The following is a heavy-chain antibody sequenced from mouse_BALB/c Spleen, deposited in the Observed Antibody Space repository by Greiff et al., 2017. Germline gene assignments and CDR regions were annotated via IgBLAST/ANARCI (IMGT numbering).Heavy chain of an antibody. D-gene: IGHD1-1*01. CDR2: ISYSGST. CDR3: ARSGSSYKAWFAY. V-gene: IGHV3-2*02. CDR1: GYSITSDYA. Sequence: EVMLVESGPGLVKPSQSLSLTCTVTGYSITSDYAWNWIRQFPGNKLEWMGYISYSGSTSYNPSLKSRISITRDTSKNQFFLQLNSVTTEDTATYYCARSGSSYKAWFAYWGQGTLVTVSA. J-gene: IGHJ3*01.